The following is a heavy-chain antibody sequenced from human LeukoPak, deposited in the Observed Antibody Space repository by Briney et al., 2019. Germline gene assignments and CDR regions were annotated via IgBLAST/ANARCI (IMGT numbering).Heavy chain of an antibody. CDR3: AKDWVYGSGSEFDP. Sequence: GGSLRLSCAASGFTFSTYGMHWVRQAPGKGLEWVTFIRYDGIEKYYVDAVKGRFTVSRDNSKNTVYLQMNSVRLEDTAVYYFAKDWVYGSGSEFDPWGPGTLVTVSS. J-gene: IGHJ5*02. CDR2: IRYDGIEK. V-gene: IGHV3-30*02. D-gene: IGHD3-10*01. CDR1: GFTFSTYG.